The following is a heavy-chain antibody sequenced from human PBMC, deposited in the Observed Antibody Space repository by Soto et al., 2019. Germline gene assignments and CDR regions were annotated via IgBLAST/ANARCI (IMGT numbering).Heavy chain of an antibody. Sequence: GGSLRLSCAASGFTFSSYAMHWVRQAPGKGLEWVAVISYDGSNKYYADSVKGRFTISRDNSKNTLYLQMNSLRAEDTAVYYCARVNRMELRNDAFDIWGQGTMVTVSS. V-gene: IGHV3-30-3*01. CDR2: ISYDGSNK. D-gene: IGHD1-7*01. J-gene: IGHJ3*02. CDR3: ARVNRMELRNDAFDI. CDR1: GFTFSSYA.